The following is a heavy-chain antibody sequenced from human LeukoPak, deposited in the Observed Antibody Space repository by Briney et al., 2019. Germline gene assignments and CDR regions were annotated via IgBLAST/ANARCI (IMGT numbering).Heavy chain of an antibody. J-gene: IGHJ4*02. CDR1: GNSISSGDNY. D-gene: IGHD7-27*01. Sequence: SQTLSLTCTVSGNSISSGDNYWSWIRQPAGKGLEWIGRIYTSGSTNYNPSLKSRVTISGDTSQNQFSLELSSVTAADTAVYYCASRKLGNDYWGQGTLVTVSS. CDR2: IYTSGST. V-gene: IGHV4-61*02. CDR3: ASRKLGNDY.